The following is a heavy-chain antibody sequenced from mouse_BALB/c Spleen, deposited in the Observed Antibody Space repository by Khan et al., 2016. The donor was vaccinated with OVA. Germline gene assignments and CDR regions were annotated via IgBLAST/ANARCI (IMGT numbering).Heavy chain of an antibody. CDR2: ISTGGHYT. CDR3: ARLAYYCDSGGFAY. Sequence: EVELVESGGDLVEPGGSLKLSCVASGFTFSTYGMSWVRQTPDKRLEWVATISTGGHYTYYPDSVRGRFTISRDNAKNTLYLQMTSLKSEDTAMFYCARLAYYCDSGGFAYWGQGTLVTVSA. V-gene: IGHV5-6*01. J-gene: IGHJ3*01. CDR1: GFTFSTYG. D-gene: IGHD1-1*01.